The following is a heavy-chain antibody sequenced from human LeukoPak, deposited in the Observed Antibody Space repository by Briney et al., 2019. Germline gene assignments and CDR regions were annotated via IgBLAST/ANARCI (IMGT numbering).Heavy chain of an antibody. D-gene: IGHD5-18*01. J-gene: IGHJ2*01. CDR3: ARDRYVDTAMWLPYWYFDL. CDR2: ISAYNGNT. Sequence: ASVKVSCKASGYTFTSYGISWVRQAPGQGLEWMGWISAYNGNTNYAQKLQGRVTMTTDTSTSTAYMELRSLRSDDTAVYYCARDRYVDTAMWLPYWYFDLWGRGTLVTVSS. V-gene: IGHV1-18*01. CDR1: GYTFTSYG.